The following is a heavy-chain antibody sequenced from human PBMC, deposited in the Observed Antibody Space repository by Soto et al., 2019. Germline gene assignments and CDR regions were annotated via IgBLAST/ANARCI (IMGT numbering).Heavy chain of an antibody. CDR2: INPTSGAT. J-gene: IGHJ4*01. CDR1: GYTFTGYY. V-gene: IGHV1-2*02. CDR3: ARDRAYCSSNSYWSFDH. D-gene: IGHD2-2*01. Sequence: ASVKVSRKASGYTFTGYYMHWVRQSPGQGLEWLGWINPTSGATNYAQDFQGRVTMTRDTSISTAYMELSRLRSDDTAVYYCARDRAYCSSNSYWSFDHWGHGTLVTVSS.